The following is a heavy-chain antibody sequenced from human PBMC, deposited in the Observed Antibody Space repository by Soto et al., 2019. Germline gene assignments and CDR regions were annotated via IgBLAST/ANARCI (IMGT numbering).Heavy chain of an antibody. D-gene: IGHD3-3*01. CDR1: GFSFSSYR. V-gene: IGHV3-30*18. Sequence: GGSLRLACAASGFSFSSYRVHWVRQPPGKGLEWVAVISYDGSNKYYADSVKVRFTISRDNSKDTLYLQMNSLRAEDTAVYYCAKDRPLDLEWLLWLLDYWGQGTLVTVSS. J-gene: IGHJ4*02. CDR2: ISYDGSNK. CDR3: AKDRPLDLEWLLWLLDY.